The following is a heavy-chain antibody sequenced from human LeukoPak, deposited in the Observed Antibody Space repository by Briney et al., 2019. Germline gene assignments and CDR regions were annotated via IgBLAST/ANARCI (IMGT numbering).Heavy chain of an antibody. J-gene: IGHJ3*02. D-gene: IGHD1-26*01. CDR1: GFTFSSYS. Sequence: PGGSLRLSCATSGFTFSSYSMNWVRQAPGKGLEWVSSISSSSSYIYYADSVKGRFTISRDNAKNSLYLQMNSLRAEDTAVYYCARNSGSYYVDAFDIWGQGTMVTVSS. V-gene: IGHV3-21*01. CDR2: ISSSSSYI. CDR3: ARNSGSYYVDAFDI.